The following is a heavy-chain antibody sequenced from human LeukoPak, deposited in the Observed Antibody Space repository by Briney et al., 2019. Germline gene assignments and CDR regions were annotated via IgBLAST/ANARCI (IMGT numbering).Heavy chain of an antibody. V-gene: IGHV3-48*04. J-gene: IGHJ5*02. D-gene: IGHD6-19*01. Sequence: GGSLRLSCAASGFTFSSYAMSWVRQAPGKGLEWVSYSSPSSTIYYADSVKGRFTISRDNAKNSLYLQMNSLRAEDTAVYYCARDSIKALYSSGWYDWFDPWGQGTLVTVSS. CDR3: ARDSIKALYSSGWYDWFDP. CDR2: SSPSSTI. CDR1: GFTFSSYA.